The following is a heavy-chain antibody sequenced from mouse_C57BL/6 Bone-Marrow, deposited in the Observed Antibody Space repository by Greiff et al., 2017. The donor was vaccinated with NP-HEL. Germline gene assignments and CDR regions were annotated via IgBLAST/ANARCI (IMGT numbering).Heavy chain of an antibody. D-gene: IGHD1-1*01. J-gene: IGHJ2*01. Sequence: VQLVESGPELVKPGASVKISCKASGYAFSSSWMNWVKQRPGKGLEWIGRIYPGDGDTNYNGKFKGKATLTADKSSSTAYMQLSSLTSEDSAVYCCARKYYGSSYAKYYFDYWGQGTTLTVSS. CDR3: ARKYYGSSYAKYYFDY. V-gene: IGHV1-82*01. CDR2: IYPGDGDT. CDR1: GYAFSSSW.